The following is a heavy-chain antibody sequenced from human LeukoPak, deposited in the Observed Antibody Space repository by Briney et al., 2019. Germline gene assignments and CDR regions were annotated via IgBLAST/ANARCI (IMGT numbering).Heavy chain of an antibody. D-gene: IGHD1-1*01. V-gene: IGHV4-4*07. Sequence: SETLSLTCSVSVGFTTYDYWNWIRQPAGKAPEWIGRIHTTGSTNYNPSLKSRLTMSLDKSKNQFSLNLTSVTAADTAIYYCARDGYINDAFDIWGQGIVVTVSS. CDR2: IHTTGST. CDR1: VGFTTYDY. J-gene: IGHJ3*02. CDR3: ARDGYINDAFDI.